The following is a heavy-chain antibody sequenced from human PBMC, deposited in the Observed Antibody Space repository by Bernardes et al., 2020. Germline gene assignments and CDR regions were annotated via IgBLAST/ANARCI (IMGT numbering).Heavy chain of an antibody. Sequence: GGSLRLSCAVSVFSVSRNYMTWVRQAPGKGLEWVSLISSNENTYYADSVKGRFTISRDTSRNTLYLQMNRLRVDDTAVYSCALRSGNSITWFPYDAFDVWGQGTSVTVSS. J-gene: IGHJ3*01. CDR3: ALRSGNSITWFPYDAFDV. CDR1: VFSVSRNY. D-gene: IGHD6-13*01. CDR2: ISSNENT. V-gene: IGHV3-53*01.